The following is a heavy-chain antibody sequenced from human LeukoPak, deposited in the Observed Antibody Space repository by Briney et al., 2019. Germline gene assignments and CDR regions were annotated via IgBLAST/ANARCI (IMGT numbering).Heavy chain of an antibody. V-gene: IGHV3-33*01. D-gene: IGHD3-10*01. CDR2: IWYDGSNK. Sequence: PGGSPRLSCAASGFTFSSYGMHWVRQAPGKGLEWVAVIWYDGSNKYYADSVKGRFTISRDNSKNTLYLQMNSLRAEDTAVYYCARDSPNYYGSGSRTPDYWGQGTLVTVSS. CDR1: GFTFSSYG. CDR3: ARDSPNYYGSGSRTPDY. J-gene: IGHJ4*02.